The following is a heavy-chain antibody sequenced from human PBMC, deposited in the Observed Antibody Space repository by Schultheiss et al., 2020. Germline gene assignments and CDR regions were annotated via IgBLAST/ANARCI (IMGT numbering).Heavy chain of an antibody. CDR3: ARAGLYDSSGYYPGPTDY. CDR2: IYHSGST. CDR1: GGSISSYY. D-gene: IGHD3-22*01. Sequence: SETLSLTCTVSGGSISSYYWSWIRQTPGKGLEWIGYIYHSGSTYYNPSLKSRVTISVDTSKNQFSLKLSSVTAADTAVYYCARAGLYDSSGYYPGPTDYWGEGTLVNVYS. V-gene: IGHV4-59*06. J-gene: IGHJ4*02.